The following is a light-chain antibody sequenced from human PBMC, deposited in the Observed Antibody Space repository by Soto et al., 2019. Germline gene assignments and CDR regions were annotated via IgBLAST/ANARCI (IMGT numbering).Light chain of an antibody. Sequence: EIVLTQYPATLCVTPGGRATLSCRASQTVSNNLAWYQQRPGQAPRLLIYGASTRATGIPARFSGSGSGTEFTLTISSLQSEDFAVYYCQQYNDWPPWTFGQGTKVDIK. J-gene: IGKJ1*01. CDR1: QTVSNN. V-gene: IGKV3-15*01. CDR2: GAS. CDR3: QQYNDWPPWT.